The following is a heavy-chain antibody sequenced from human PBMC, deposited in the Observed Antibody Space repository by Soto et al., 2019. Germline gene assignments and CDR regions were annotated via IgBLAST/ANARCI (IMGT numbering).Heavy chain of an antibody. V-gene: IGHV1-18*01. CDR2: ISADNGNT. CDR3: ARCIQQDYYYGMDV. Sequence: QAQLVQSGAEVKKPGASVKVSCKASGYTFYSHSISWVRQAPGQGLEWMGRISADNGNTKYAQNFRGRVTMTTDTSTSTVYMQLRNLRSDDTAVYYCARCIQQDYYYGMDVWGQGTTVTVS. CDR1: GYTFYSHS. D-gene: IGHD5-18*01. J-gene: IGHJ6*02.